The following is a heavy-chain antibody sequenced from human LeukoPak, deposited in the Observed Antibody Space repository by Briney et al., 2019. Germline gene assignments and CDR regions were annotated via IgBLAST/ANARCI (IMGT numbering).Heavy chain of an antibody. J-gene: IGHJ4*02. CDR2: INPNSGGT. Sequence: ASVKVSCKASGYTFTGYYMHWVRQAPGQGLEWMGWINPNSGGTNYAQKFQGRVTMTRDTSINTAYMELSRLRSDDTAVYYCARCSQQWLVPDFDYWGQGTLVTVSS. D-gene: IGHD6-19*01. CDR3: ARCSQQWLVPDFDY. V-gene: IGHV1-2*02. CDR1: GYTFTGYY.